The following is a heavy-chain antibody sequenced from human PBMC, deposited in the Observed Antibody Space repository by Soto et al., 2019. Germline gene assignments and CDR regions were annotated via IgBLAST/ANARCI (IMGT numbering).Heavy chain of an antibody. J-gene: IGHJ6*02. CDR3: AGVPMGWELLYYYGMVV. Sequence: QGLEWMGWINPNSGGTNYAQKFQGWVTMTRDTSISTAYMELSRLRSDDTAVYYCAGVPMGWELLYYYGMVVWGQGTTVSVSS. D-gene: IGHD1-26*01. CDR2: INPNSGGT. V-gene: IGHV1-2*04.